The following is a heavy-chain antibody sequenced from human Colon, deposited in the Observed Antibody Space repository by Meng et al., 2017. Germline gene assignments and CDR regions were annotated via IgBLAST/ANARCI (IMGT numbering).Heavy chain of an antibody. CDR1: GGSISGNY. V-gene: IGHV4-59*01. D-gene: IGHD2-15*01. CDR3: AKYDRPPYCFEY. Sequence: QVQLQESGPGLVTPSETLSLTCPVSGGSISGNYWSWIRQSPGRGLEWIAYIYYTGSTNYNPSFKSRATISVDTSKNQFSLNLASVTAADTAVYYCAKYDRPPYCFEYWGQGTLVTVSS. CDR2: IYYTGST. J-gene: IGHJ4*02.